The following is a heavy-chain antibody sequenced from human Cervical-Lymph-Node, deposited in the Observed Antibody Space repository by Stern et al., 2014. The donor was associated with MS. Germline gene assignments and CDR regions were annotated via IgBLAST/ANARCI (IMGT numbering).Heavy chain of an antibody. Sequence: QVQLQESGPGLVKPSGTLFLTCNVSGGSISNENWWCWVRQAPGKGLEWIGEFHHRGNTNYTPSLKVRVTLSVGKAKNHFFLKLTSVTAADTAVYYCAAAMQLYWPYHDVWGQGTTVAVSS. D-gene: IGHD2-8*02. CDR1: GGSISNENW. CDR3: AAAMQLYWPYHDV. V-gene: IGHV4-4*02. CDR2: FHHRGNT. J-gene: IGHJ6*02.